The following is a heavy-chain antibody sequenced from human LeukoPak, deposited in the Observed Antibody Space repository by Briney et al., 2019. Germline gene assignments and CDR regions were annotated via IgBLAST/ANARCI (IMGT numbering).Heavy chain of an antibody. V-gene: IGHV1-2*02. Sequence: ASVKVSCKASGYTFTGYYMHWVRQAPGQGLEWMGWINPNSGGTNYAQKFQGRVTMTRDTSISTAYMELGRLRSDDTAVYYCARVDYYGSGSYPDYWGQGTLVTVSS. CDR3: ARVDYYGSGSYPDY. CDR1: GYTFTGYY. CDR2: INPNSGGT. J-gene: IGHJ4*02. D-gene: IGHD3-10*01.